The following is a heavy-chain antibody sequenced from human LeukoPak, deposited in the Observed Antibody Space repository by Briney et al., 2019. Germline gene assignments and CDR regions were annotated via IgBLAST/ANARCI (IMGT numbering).Heavy chain of an antibody. CDR3: ARVGDSSGSYDY. V-gene: IGHV3-13*01. CDR1: GFTFSSYD. D-gene: IGHD3-22*01. J-gene: IGHJ4*02. CDR2: ICTAGDT. Sequence: GGSLRLSCAASGFTFSSYDMHWVRQATGKGLEWVSAICTAGDTYYPGSVKGRFTISRENAKNSLYLQMNSLRARDTDVYYCARVGDSSGSYDYWGQGTLVTVSS.